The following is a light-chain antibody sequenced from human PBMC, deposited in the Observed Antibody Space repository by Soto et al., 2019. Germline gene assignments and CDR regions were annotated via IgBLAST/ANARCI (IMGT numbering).Light chain of an antibody. CDR2: DAS. CDR1: QSISSW. J-gene: IGKJ1*01. V-gene: IGKV1-5*01. Sequence: DIQMTQSPSPLSASVGDRVTITCRASQSISSWLAWYQQKPGKAPKLLIYDASSLESGVPSRFSGSGSGTAFTLTISSLQPDDFATYYCQQYNSYTWTCGQGTKVESK. CDR3: QQYNSYTWT.